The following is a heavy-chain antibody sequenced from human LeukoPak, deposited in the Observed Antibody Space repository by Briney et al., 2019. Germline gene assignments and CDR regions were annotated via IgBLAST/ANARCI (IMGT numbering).Heavy chain of an antibody. CDR1: GFTFRNSF. D-gene: IGHD2-21*01. V-gene: IGHV3-15*07. J-gene: IGHJ4*02. CDR2: IKPKTDGETT. Sequence: GALGLSFCAFGFTFRNSFMNWVRQAPGEGVEWVGRIKPKTDGETTEYAAPVKDRFSISRDDSKSMMYLQMNSLKPEDTAVYYCITPLPYSAQGGQGTLVTVSS. CDR3: ITPLPYSAQ.